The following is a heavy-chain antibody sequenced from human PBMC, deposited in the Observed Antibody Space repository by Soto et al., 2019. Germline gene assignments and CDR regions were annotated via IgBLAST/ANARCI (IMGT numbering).Heavy chain of an antibody. Sequence: QITLKESGPTLVKPTQTLTLTCTFSGFSLSTSGVGVGWIRQPPGKALEWLALIYWDDDKRYSPSLKSRLTITKDTYKNQVVLTMTNMDPVDTATYYCAHRRGGSYYVYFDLWGRGTLVTVSS. CDR3: AHRRGGSYYVYFDL. D-gene: IGHD1-26*01. CDR2: IYWDDDK. CDR1: GFSLSTSGVG. J-gene: IGHJ2*01. V-gene: IGHV2-5*02.